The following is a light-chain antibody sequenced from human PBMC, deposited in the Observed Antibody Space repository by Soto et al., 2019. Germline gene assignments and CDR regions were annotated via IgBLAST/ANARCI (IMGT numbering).Light chain of an antibody. V-gene: IGKV3-20*01. CDR2: GAA. CDR1: QSVSSSY. Sequence: EIVLTQSPGTLSLSPGERATLSCRASQSVSSSYLAWYQQKPGQAPRLLIYGAASRATGIPDRFSGSGSVTDFTLTISRLEPEDFAVYYFQQYGSSAWTFGQGTKGEIK. J-gene: IGKJ1*01. CDR3: QQYGSSAWT.